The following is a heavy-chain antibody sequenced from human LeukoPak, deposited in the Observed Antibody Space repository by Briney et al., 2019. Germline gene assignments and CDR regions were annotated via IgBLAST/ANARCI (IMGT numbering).Heavy chain of an antibody. V-gene: IGHV3-48*03. CDR2: ISSRGSTI. J-gene: IGHJ4*02. CDR1: GFTFSSYE. D-gene: IGHD2-21*01. CDR3: ARENDYSFFDY. Sequence: GGSLRLSCAASGFTFSSYEMKWVRQAPGEGREWVSYISSRGSTIYYTDSVKGRFTISRDNAKNSLYLQMNSLRAEDTAVYYCARENDYSFFDYWGQGTLVTVS.